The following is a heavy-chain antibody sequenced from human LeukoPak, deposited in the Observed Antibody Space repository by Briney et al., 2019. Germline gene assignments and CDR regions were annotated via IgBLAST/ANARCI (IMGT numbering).Heavy chain of an antibody. V-gene: IGHV4-4*07. CDR3: ARGGAAAGTKGAFDI. CDR2: IYTSGST. D-gene: IGHD6-13*01. J-gene: IGHJ3*02. CDR1: VGSISRYY. Sequence: PSETLSLTCTVSVGSISRYYWSWIRHPAGKGLEWIGRIYTSGSTNYNPSLKSRVTMSVDTSKNQFSLKLNSVTAADTAVYYCARGGAAAGTKGAFDIWGQGAMVTVSS.